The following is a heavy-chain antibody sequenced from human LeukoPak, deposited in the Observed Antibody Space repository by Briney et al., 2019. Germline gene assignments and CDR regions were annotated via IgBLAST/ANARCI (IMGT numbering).Heavy chain of an antibody. D-gene: IGHD6-19*01. CDR2: ITSSGSAK. CDR3: ARDLYSSGWFNYYYCYGMDG. Sequence: GGSLRLSCAASGFTFSDHYMSWIRQAPGKGLEWVSYITSSGSAKYYADSVKGRFTISRDNAKNSLYLQMNSLRAEDTAVYYCARDLYSSGWFNYYYCYGMDGWGQGTTVTVSS. CDR1: GFTFSDHY. V-gene: IGHV3-11*04. J-gene: IGHJ6*02.